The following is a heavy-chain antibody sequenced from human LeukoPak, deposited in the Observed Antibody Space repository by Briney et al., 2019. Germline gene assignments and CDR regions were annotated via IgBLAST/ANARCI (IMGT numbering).Heavy chain of an antibody. Sequence: SETLSLTCAVYGGSFSGYYWSWIRQPPGKGLEWIGEINHSGSTNYNPSLKSRVTISVDTSKNQFSLKLSSVTAADTAVYYCARGIPFDYSNLYYYYYYMDVWGKGTTVTVSS. CDR2: INHSGST. CDR3: ARGIPFDYSNLYYYYYYMDV. V-gene: IGHV4-34*01. D-gene: IGHD4-11*01. CDR1: GGSFSGYY. J-gene: IGHJ6*03.